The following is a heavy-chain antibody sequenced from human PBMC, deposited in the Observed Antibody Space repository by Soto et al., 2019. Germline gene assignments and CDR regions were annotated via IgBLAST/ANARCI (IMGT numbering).Heavy chain of an antibody. CDR1: GYTFTSYG. J-gene: IGHJ4*02. D-gene: IGHD3-3*01. CDR3: ARDGLYYDFWSGYSPTFDY. Sequence: QVQLVQSGAEVKKPGASVKVSCKASGYTFTSYGISWVRQAPGQGLEWMGWISAYNGNTNYAQKLQGRVTITTDTSTSTAYMELRSLRSDDTAVYYCARDGLYYDFWSGYSPTFDYWGQGTLVTVSS. V-gene: IGHV1-18*01. CDR2: ISAYNGNT.